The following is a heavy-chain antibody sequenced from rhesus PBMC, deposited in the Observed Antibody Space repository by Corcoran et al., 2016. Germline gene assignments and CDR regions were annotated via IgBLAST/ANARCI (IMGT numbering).Heavy chain of an antibody. Sequence: QVQLQESGPGLVTPSETLSLTCAVSGASISSYWCSWIRQPPGKGLEWIGEINGNSGSTYYNPSLKSRVTISKDASKNQFSLKLSSVTAADTAVYYCARGPIVVIKYGLDSWGQGVVVTVSS. D-gene: IGHD3-28*01. J-gene: IGHJ6*01. V-gene: IGHV4-80*01. CDR3: ARGPIVVIKYGLDS. CDR1: GASISSYW. CDR2: INGNSGST.